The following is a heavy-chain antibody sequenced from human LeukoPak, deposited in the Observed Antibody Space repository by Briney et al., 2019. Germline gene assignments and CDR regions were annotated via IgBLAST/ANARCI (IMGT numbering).Heavy chain of an antibody. Sequence: ASVKVSCKASGYTFTGYYMHWVRQAPGQGLEWMGWINPNSGGTNYAQKFQGRVTMTRDTSISTAYVELSRLRSDDTAVYYCARSHYDSSGYPPYLRYYGMDVWGQGTTVTVSS. CDR2: INPNSGGT. CDR1: GYTFTGYY. V-gene: IGHV1-2*02. D-gene: IGHD3-22*01. CDR3: ARSHYDSSGYPPYLRYYGMDV. J-gene: IGHJ6*02.